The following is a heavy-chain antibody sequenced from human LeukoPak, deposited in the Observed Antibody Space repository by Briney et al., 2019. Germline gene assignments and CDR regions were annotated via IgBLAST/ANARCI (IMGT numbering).Heavy chain of an antibody. CDR3: ARLARYDSSGYYFDY. Sequence: SETLSLTCTVSGGSISSSTYYWGWIRQPPGKGLEWIGSIYYSGSTYYNPPLKSRVTISVDTSKNQFSLNLSSVTAADTAVYFCARLARYDSSGYYFDYWGQGTLVTVSS. CDR2: IYYSGST. CDR1: GGSISSSTYY. D-gene: IGHD3-22*01. J-gene: IGHJ4*02. V-gene: IGHV4-39*01.